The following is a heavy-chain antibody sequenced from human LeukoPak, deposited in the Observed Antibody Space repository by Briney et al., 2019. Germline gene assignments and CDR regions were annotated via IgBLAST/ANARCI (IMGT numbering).Heavy chain of an antibody. V-gene: IGHV4-30-2*01. D-gene: IGHD6-13*01. CDR1: GGSISSGGYS. J-gene: IGHJ5*02. CDR3: ARDTSSSWYRGWFDP. CDR2: IYHSGST. Sequence: SETLSLTCAVSGGSISSGGYSWSWIRQPPGKGLEWIGYIYHSGSTYYNPSLKSRVTISVDRSKNQFSLKLSPVTAADTAVYYCARDTSSSWYRGWFDPWGQGTLVTVSS.